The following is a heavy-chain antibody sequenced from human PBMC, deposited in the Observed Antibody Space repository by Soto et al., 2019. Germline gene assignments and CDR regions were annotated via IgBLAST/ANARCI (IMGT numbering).Heavy chain of an antibody. V-gene: IGHV4-61*08. CDR1: GGSVSSGGYF. J-gene: IGHJ4*02. CDR2: IYYRGST. Sequence: QAQLQESGPGLVKPSETLSLTCTVSGGSVSSGGYFWSWIRQPPGKKGLEWIGYIYYRGSTNYNPSRKSRVTISVDTSKNQFSLKLSSVTATDTAVYYCARRVLEGGIDWGQGILVTVSS. D-gene: IGHD3-16*02. CDR3: ARRVLEGGID.